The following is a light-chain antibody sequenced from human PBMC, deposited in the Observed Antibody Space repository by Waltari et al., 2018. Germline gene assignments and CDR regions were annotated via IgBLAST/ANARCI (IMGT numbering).Light chain of an antibody. J-gene: IGLJ3*02. CDR2: DVT. Sequence: QSALTQPASVSGSPGQSITISCSGTSSDVGGYNYVSWYQQHPGKAPKVMIYDVTSRPSGVSDRFSGSKSGNTASLTISGLQAEDEADYYCSSDTSSSTVVFGGGTKLTVL. CDR1: SSDVGGYNY. V-gene: IGLV2-14*03. CDR3: SSDTSSSTVV.